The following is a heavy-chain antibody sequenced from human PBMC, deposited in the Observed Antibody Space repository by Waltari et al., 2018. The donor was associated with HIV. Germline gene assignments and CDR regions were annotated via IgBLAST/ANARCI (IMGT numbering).Heavy chain of an antibody. Sequence: QVQLVESGGGVVQPGRSLRLSCAASGFTFSSHGMHWVRQDPGKGLEWVASRWYEGSNKYCSDSVKSRLTISRNNSKITLYLQMSSLGAEDTAVYYWARGLGMLGAALGDYYYYYGMDVWGQGTTVTVSS. V-gene: IGHV3-33*01. D-gene: IGHD3-10*02. J-gene: IGHJ6*02. CDR2: RWYEGSNK. CDR3: ARGLGMLGAALGDYYYYYGMDV. CDR1: GFTFSSHG.